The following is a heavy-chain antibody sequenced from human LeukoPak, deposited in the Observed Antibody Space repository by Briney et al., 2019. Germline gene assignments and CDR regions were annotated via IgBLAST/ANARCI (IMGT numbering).Heavy chain of an antibody. CDR3: ASSVVGARNFDY. CDR1: GGSISSYY. CDR2: IYYSGST. Sequence: PSETLSLTCTVPGGSISSYYWSWIRQPPGKGLEWIGYIYYSGSTNYNPSLKSRVTISVDTSKNQFSLKLSSVTAADTAVYYCASSVVGARNFDYWGQGTLVTVSS. J-gene: IGHJ4*02. V-gene: IGHV4-59*01. D-gene: IGHD1-26*01.